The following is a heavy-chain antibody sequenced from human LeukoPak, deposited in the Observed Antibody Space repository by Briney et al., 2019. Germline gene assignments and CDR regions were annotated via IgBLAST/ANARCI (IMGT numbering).Heavy chain of an antibody. CDR3: ASKWVTYYYNSSYYHYPTDVFDI. V-gene: IGHV1-2*02. Sequence: ASVKVSCKASGHTFTGYYMHWVRQAPGQGLEWMGWINANSGGTNYAQKFQGRVTMTRDTSISTAYMELSRLRSDDTAVYYCASKWVTYYYNSSYYHYPTDVFDIWGQGTMSPSLQ. CDR1: GHTFTGYY. D-gene: IGHD3-22*01. CDR2: INANSGGT. J-gene: IGHJ3*02.